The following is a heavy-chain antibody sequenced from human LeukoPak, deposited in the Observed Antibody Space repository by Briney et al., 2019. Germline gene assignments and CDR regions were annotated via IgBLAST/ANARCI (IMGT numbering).Heavy chain of an antibody. CDR1: GGSISSYY. Sequence: SETLSLTCTVSGGSISSYYWSWIRQPPGKGLEWIGYIYTSGSTNYNPSLKSRVTISVDTSKNQFSLKLSSVTAADTAVYYCARYTMGYAGAFDIWGQGTMVTASS. CDR3: ARYTMGYAGAFDI. J-gene: IGHJ3*02. V-gene: IGHV4-4*09. D-gene: IGHD3-10*01. CDR2: IYTSGST.